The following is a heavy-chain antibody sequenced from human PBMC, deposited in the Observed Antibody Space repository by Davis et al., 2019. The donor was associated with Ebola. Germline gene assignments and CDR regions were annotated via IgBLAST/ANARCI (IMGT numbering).Heavy chain of an antibody. Sequence: GESLKISCAASGFPFSNYAMHWVRQTPDKGLEWVAVASHDGSTTYYEDSVKGRLTISRDNSKNTLYLQMNSLRAEDTAVYYCARVLTGFSLRPYFDYWGQGTLVTVSS. D-gene: IGHD3-9*01. V-gene: IGHV3-30*04. CDR3: ARVLTGFSLRPYFDY. J-gene: IGHJ4*02. CDR2: ASHDGSTT. CDR1: GFPFSNYA.